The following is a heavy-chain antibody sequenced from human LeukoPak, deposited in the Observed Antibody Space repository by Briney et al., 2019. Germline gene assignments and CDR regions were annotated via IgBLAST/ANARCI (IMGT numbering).Heavy chain of an antibody. Sequence: GGSLRLSCAASGFTFSSYSMNWVRQAPGKGLEWVSSISSSSSYIYYADSVKGRFTISRDNAKNSLYLQMNSLRAEDTAVHYCARESSGWPPGYFDYWGQGTLVTVSS. CDR1: GFTFSSYS. J-gene: IGHJ4*02. V-gene: IGHV3-21*01. D-gene: IGHD6-19*01. CDR3: ARESSGWPPGYFDY. CDR2: ISSSSSYI.